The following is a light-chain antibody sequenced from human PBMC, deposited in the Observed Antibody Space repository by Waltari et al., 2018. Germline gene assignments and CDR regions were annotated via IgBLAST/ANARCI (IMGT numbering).Light chain of an antibody. CDR1: QSVSGT. J-gene: IGKJ3*01. Sequence: EIVLIQSPATLSLSPGERATLSCRASQSVSGTLAWYQQKPGQSPRLLIYDASNRATGIPARFSGSGSGTDFTLTISSLEPEDCAVYYCQQRGDWSRTFGPGTKVEIK. CDR3: QQRGDWSRT. V-gene: IGKV3-11*01. CDR2: DAS.